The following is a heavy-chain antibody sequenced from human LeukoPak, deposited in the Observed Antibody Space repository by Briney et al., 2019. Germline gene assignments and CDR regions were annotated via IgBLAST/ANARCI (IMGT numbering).Heavy chain of an antibody. D-gene: IGHD3-22*01. J-gene: IGHJ5*02. V-gene: IGHV3-21*01. Sequence: PGGSLRLSCAASGFTFSSYSMNWVRQAPGKGLEWVSSISSSSSYIYYADSVKGRFTISRDNAKDSLYLQMNSLRAEDTAVYYCARRVSHYHDRYGDPWGQGTLVTVSS. CDR2: ISSSSSYI. CDR1: GFTFSSYS. CDR3: ARRVSHYHDRYGDP.